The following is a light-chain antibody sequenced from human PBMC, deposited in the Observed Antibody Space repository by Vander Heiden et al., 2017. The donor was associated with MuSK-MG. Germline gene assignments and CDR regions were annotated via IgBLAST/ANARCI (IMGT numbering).Light chain of an antibody. Sequence: SYVLTQPPSVSVAPGKTARITCGGNNIGSKSVHWYQQKPGQAPVLVIYYDSDRPSGIPERFSGSNSGNTATLTISRFEAGDEADDYCQVWDSSSDHPNWVFGGGTKLTVL. J-gene: IGLJ3*02. CDR2: YDS. V-gene: IGLV3-21*04. CDR1: NIGSKS. CDR3: QVWDSSSDHPNWV.